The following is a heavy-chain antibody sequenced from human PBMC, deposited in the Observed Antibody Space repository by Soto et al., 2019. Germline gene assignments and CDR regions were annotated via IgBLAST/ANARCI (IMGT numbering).Heavy chain of an antibody. J-gene: IGHJ4*02. Sequence: ASVKVSCKASGFTFTNYGISWVRQAPGQGLEWMGWISAYKGNTIYAQKFQGRVTMTTDTSTSTAYLELRSLRSDDMAVYFCASRSGQLPYYFDYWGQGTQVTVSS. V-gene: IGHV1-18*03. CDR2: ISAYKGNT. D-gene: IGHD6-6*01. CDR1: GFTFTNYG. CDR3: ASRSGQLPYYFDY.